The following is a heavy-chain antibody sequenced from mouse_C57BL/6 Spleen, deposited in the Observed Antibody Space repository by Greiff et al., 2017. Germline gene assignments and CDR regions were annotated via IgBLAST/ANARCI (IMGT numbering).Heavy chain of an antibody. J-gene: IGHJ4*01. Sequence: EVQLKESGPGLVKPSQSLSLTCSVTGYSITSGYYWNWIRQFPGNKLEWMGYISYDGSNNYNPSLKNRISITRDTSKNQFFLKLNSVTTEDTATYYCARGSSYYAMDYWGQGTSVTVSS. CDR3: ARGSSYYAMDY. D-gene: IGHD1-3*01. CDR1: GYSITSGYY. CDR2: ISYDGSN. V-gene: IGHV3-6*01.